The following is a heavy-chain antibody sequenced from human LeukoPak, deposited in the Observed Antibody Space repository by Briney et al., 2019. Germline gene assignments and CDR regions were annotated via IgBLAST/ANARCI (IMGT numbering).Heavy chain of an antibody. J-gene: IGHJ6*04. V-gene: IGHV4-4*02. D-gene: IGHD2-15*01. CDR2: SYHSGST. Sequence: SGTLSLTCAASGGSISSSNWRSGVRPPPGKGLEWIGESYHSGSTNYNPSLKSRVTISVDKSKNQFSLKLSSVTAADTAVYYCARYGCSGGSCYSENYYYYGMDVWGKGTTVTVSS. CDR3: ARYGCSGGSCYSENYYYYGMDV. CDR1: GGSISSSNW.